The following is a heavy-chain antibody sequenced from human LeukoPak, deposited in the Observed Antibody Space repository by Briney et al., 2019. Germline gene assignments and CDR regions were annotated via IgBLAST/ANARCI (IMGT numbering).Heavy chain of an antibody. Sequence: ASVKVSCKASGCTFTGYYMHWLGQAPRQGLDWMGWINPNRGGTNYAQEFQDRVTMTRGKAISTAYMELSRLGSDDTAVYYCARRIVVVPAGGWFDPWGQGTLVTVSS. CDR3: ARRIVVVPAGGWFDP. CDR2: INPNRGGT. J-gene: IGHJ5*02. D-gene: IGHD2-2*01. CDR1: GCTFTGYY. V-gene: IGHV1-2*02.